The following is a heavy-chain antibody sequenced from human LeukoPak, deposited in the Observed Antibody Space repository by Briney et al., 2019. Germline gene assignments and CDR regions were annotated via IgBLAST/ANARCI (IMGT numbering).Heavy chain of an antibody. V-gene: IGHV3-21*01. CDR1: GFTFSSYS. Sequence: GGSLRLSCAASGFTFSSYSMNWVRQAPGKGLEWVSSISSSSSYIYYADTVKGRFTITRDNTKISLYLQINSLRAEDTAVYYCATTREESHGPYGGLDYWGQGTLVTVSS. J-gene: IGHJ4*02. CDR2: ISSSSSYI. D-gene: IGHD3-16*01. CDR3: ATTREESHGPYGGLDY.